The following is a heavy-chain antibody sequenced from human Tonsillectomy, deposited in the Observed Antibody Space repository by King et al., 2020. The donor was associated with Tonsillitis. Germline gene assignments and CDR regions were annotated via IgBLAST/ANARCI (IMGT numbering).Heavy chain of an antibody. CDR2: ISSLDYGGTT. V-gene: IGHV3-49*03. CDR3: TRSVWFGEYYDAFDI. CDR1: GFTFGDYS. J-gene: IGHJ3*02. D-gene: IGHD3-10*01. Sequence: VQLVQSGGGLVQPGRSLRLSCKGSGFTFGDYSMSWFRQAPGKGMEWVGFISSLDYGGTTAYAASVKGRFTIARDDSKSIAYLQMNSRKTESTAVYYCTRSVWFGEYYDAFDIWDQGTLVPVSA.